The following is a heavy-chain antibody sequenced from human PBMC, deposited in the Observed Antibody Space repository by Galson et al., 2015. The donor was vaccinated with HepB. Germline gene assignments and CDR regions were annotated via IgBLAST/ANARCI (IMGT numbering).Heavy chain of an antibody. Sequence: CAISGDSVSSNTVGWNWIRQSPSRGLERLGRTYYRSKWSNDYAQSVQSRITIHPDTSKNQISLQLNSVTPEDTAVYYCARSIHLGRGFDSWGQGTLVTVSS. CDR3: ARSIHLGRGFDS. CDR2: TYYRSKWSN. V-gene: IGHV6-1*01. D-gene: IGHD7-27*01. J-gene: IGHJ4*02. CDR1: GDSVSSNTVG.